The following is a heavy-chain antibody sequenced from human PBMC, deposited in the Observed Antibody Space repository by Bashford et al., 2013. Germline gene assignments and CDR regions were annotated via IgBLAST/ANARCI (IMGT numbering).Heavy chain of an antibody. CDR1: GGSFSGYY. J-gene: IGHJ4*02. CDR3: ARESNLAGYFDY. Sequence: SETLSLTCAVYGGSFSGYYWSWIRQPPGKGLEWIGEINHSGSTNYNPSLKSRVTISVDTSKNQFSLKLSSVTAADTAVYYCARESNLAGYFDYWGQGTLVTVSS. D-gene: IGHD3-10*01. V-gene: IGHV4-34*01. CDR2: INHSGST.